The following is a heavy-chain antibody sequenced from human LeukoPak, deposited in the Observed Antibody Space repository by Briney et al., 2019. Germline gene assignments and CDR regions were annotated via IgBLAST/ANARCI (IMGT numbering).Heavy chain of an antibody. CDR3: ARAGYSGEGYYFDY. CDR2: IYHSGST. CDR1: GGSISSYY. V-gene: IGHV4-59*12. J-gene: IGHJ4*02. Sequence: PSETLSLTCTVSGGSISSYYWSWIRQPPGKGLEWIGYIYHSGSTYYNPSLKSRVTISVDRSKNQFSLKLSSVTAADMAVYYCARAGYSGEGYYFDYWGQGTLVTVSS. D-gene: IGHD5-12*01.